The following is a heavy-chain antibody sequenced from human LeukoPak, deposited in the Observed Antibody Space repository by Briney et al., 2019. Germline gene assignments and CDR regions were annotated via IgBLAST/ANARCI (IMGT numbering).Heavy chain of an antibody. Sequence: PSETLSLTCAAYGGSLSGFYWSWIRQPPGKGLEWIGEINQSGSTNQYPSLKSRVTISVDTSKNQFSLKLSSVTAADTAVYYCARHDYRGINDGMDVWGQGTTVTVSS. D-gene: IGHD4-23*01. V-gene: IGHV4-34*01. CDR3: ARHDYRGINDGMDV. CDR1: GGSLSGFY. J-gene: IGHJ6*02. CDR2: INQSGST.